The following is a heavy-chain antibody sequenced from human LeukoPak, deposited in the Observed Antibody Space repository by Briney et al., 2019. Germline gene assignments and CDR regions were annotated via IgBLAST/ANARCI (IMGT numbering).Heavy chain of an antibody. Sequence: PGRSLRLSCAASGFTFSSLGMHWVRQAPGKGLEWVAVIWYDGSNKYYADSVKGRFTISRDNSKNTLYLQMNSLRAEDTAVYYCARDGTGSNSGWYIHWGQGALVTVSS. CDR1: GFTFSSLG. CDR3: ARDGTGSNSGWYIH. J-gene: IGHJ4*02. CDR2: IWYDGSNK. V-gene: IGHV3-33*01. D-gene: IGHD6-19*01.